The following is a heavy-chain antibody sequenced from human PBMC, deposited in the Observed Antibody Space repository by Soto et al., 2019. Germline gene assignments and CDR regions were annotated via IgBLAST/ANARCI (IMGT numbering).Heavy chain of an antibody. V-gene: IGHV1-18*01. CDR3: ARVEWLGNWFDP. CDR1: GYTFTNYG. Sequence: GASVKVSCKASGYTFTNYGISCVRQAPGQVLEWMGWISAYNGNTNYAQKLQGRVTMTTDTSTSTAYMELRSLRSDDTAVYYCARVEWLGNWFDPWGQGTLVTVSS. J-gene: IGHJ5*02. CDR2: ISAYNGNT. D-gene: IGHD6-19*01.